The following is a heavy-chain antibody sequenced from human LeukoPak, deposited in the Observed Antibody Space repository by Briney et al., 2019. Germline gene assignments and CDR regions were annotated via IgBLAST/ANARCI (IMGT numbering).Heavy chain of an antibody. J-gene: IGHJ4*02. Sequence: GGSLRLSCAASGFTFNNYAMSWVRQAPGKGLEWVSAISGSGGSTYYADSVKGRFTISRDNSKNTLYLQMNSLRAEDTAVYYCAKDITRYCSSTSCYTFDYWGRGTLVTVSS. CDR2: ISGSGGST. CDR3: AKDITRYCSSTSCYTFDY. D-gene: IGHD2-2*02. V-gene: IGHV3-23*01. CDR1: GFTFNNYA.